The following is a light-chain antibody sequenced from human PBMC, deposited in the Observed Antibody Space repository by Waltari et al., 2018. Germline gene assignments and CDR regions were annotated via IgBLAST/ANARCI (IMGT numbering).Light chain of an antibody. V-gene: IGLV6-57*01. CDR2: EDN. CDR3: QSYDSSTWV. J-gene: IGLJ3*02. Sequence: NFMLTQPHSVSESPGQTVTISCTRSSGSLASNYVPWYQQRPGSSPTTVIYEDNQRPSGVPDRFSGSIDSSSNSASLTISGLKTEDEADYYCQSYDSSTWVFGGGTKLTVL. CDR1: SGSLASNY.